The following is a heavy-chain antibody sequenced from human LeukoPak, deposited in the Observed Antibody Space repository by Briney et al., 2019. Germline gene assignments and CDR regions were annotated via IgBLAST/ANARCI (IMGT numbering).Heavy chain of an antibody. V-gene: IGHV1-2*02. J-gene: IGHJ6*03. CDR2: INPNSGGT. Sequence: ASVKVSCEASGYTFTGYYMHWVRQAPGQGLEWMGWINPNSGGTNYAQKFQGRVTMTRDTSISTAYMELSRLRSDDTAVYYCARAFYDFWSGSHYYYYYMDVWGKGTTVTVSS. CDR3: ARAFYDFWSGSHYYYYYMDV. CDR1: GYTFTGYY. D-gene: IGHD3-3*01.